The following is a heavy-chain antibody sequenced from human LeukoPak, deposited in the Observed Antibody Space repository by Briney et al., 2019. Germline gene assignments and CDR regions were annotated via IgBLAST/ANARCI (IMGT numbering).Heavy chain of an antibody. CDR2: ISTDGSFT. D-gene: IGHD6-13*01. CDR3: ARDIFYSSSQIDY. V-gene: IGHV3-74*01. Sequence: GGSLRLSCAASGFTFSNYLMHWVRQTPGKGLVWISRISTDGSFTNYADSVKGRFSISRDNAKNTLYLQMNSLRAEDTAVYYCARDIFYSSSQIDYWGQGTLVTVSS. CDR1: GFTFSNYL. J-gene: IGHJ4*02.